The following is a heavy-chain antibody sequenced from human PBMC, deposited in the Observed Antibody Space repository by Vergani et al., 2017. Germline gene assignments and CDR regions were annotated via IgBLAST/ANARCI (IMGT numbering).Heavy chain of an antibody. CDR2: IRNKAYGGTT. D-gene: IGHD5-18*01. V-gene: IGHV3-49*04. CDR3: SRGRGYSFGYSDY. J-gene: IGHJ4*02. Sequence: EVQLVESGGGLVQPGGSLTLSCAASGFTFSGSAMHWVRQTPGKGLGWVAFIRNKAYGGTTEYAASVKGRFTISRDDSKRLAYLQLSGLKTEDTAVYFCSRGRGYSFGYSDYWGQGTLVTVSS. CDR1: GFTFSGSA.